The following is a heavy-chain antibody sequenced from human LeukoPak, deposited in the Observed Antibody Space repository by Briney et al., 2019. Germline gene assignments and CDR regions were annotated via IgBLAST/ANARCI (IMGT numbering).Heavy chain of an antibody. CDR2: IDPTDSYT. V-gene: IGHV5-10-1*01. CDR3: ARLNYDYDSSGYYLPDAFDI. Sequence: GESLRISCKGFGSSFTGYWVSGVRQLPGKGVEWMGRIDPTDSYTYYSPSFPGHVTISADKSISTAYLQWSSLKASDTAMYYCARLNYDYDSSGYYLPDAFDIWGQGTMVTVSS. J-gene: IGHJ3*02. D-gene: IGHD3-22*01. CDR1: GSSFTGYW.